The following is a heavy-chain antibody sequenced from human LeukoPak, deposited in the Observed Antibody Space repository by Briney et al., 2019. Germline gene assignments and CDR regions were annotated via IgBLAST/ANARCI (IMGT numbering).Heavy chain of an antibody. J-gene: IGHJ4*02. CDR2: IYPGDSDT. CDR1: GYSFTTYW. V-gene: IGHV5-51*01. CDR3: ARLQDDCVDY. Sequence: GESLKISCKGSGYSFTTYWLGWVRQMPGKGLEWMGIIYPGDSDTRYSPSFQGQVTISADKSISTAYLQWSSLKASDTAVYYCARLQDDCVDYWGQGTLVTVSS. D-gene: IGHD2-21*02.